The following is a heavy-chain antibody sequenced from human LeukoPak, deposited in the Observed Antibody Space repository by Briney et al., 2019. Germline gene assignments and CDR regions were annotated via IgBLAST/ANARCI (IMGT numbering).Heavy chain of an antibody. D-gene: IGHD6-6*01. CDR2: IYYSGST. Sequence: SETLSLTCTVPGGSISSYYWSWIRQPPGKGLEWIGYIYYSGSTNYNPSLKSRVTISVDTSKNQFSLKLSSVTAADTAVYYCGRFIAARPYAFDIWGQGTMVTVSS. CDR1: GGSISSYY. V-gene: IGHV4-59*08. J-gene: IGHJ3*02. CDR3: GRFIAARPYAFDI.